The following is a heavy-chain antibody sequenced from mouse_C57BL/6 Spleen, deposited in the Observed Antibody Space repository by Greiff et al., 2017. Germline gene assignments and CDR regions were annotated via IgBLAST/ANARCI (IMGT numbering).Heavy chain of an antibody. J-gene: IGHJ1*03. Sequence: VQLQQPGAELVKPGASVKLSCKASGYTFTSYWMHWVKQRPGQGLEWIGMIQPNSGSTNYNEKFKSKTTLTEDKSSITAYMQLSSLSSEDSAVYYCARDYWYFDVWGKGTTVTVSS. CDR1: GYTFTSYW. V-gene: IGHV1-64*01. CDR2: IQPNSGST. CDR3: ARDYWYFDV.